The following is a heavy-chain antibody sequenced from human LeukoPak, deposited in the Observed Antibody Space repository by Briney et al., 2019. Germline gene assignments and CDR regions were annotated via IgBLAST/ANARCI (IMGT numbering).Heavy chain of an antibody. CDR3: VRDNGRNGFDI. CDR1: GFTFSSYW. J-gene: IGHJ3*02. CDR2: INSDGSGT. Sequence: SGGSLRLSCAASGFTFSSYWMHWVRRAPGKGLVWVSRINSDGSGTSYADSVKGRFTISRDNAKNTLYLQMNSLRAEDTAVYFCVRDNGRNGFDIWGQGTMVTVSS. V-gene: IGHV3-74*01.